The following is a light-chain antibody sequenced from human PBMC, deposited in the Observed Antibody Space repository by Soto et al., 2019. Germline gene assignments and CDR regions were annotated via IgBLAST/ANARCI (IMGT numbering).Light chain of an antibody. CDR2: GAS. CDR1: QSVRTN. Sequence: ETVMTQSQATLSVSPGERVTLSCRASQSVRTNLVWYQQSPGQPPRLLIYGASDRVAGVPERFSGRGSGTDFTLTISVLQSEDCAVYYCQQYNEWPRTFGQGTKLEIK. J-gene: IGKJ2*01. CDR3: QQYNEWPRT. V-gene: IGKV3-15*01.